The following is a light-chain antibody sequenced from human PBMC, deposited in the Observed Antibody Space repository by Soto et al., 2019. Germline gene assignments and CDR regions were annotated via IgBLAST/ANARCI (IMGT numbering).Light chain of an antibody. CDR2: EVS. CDR3: SSYTSSRYV. V-gene: IGLV2-14*01. Sequence: QSLLTQPASVSGSPGQSITISCTGTSSDVGGYNYVSWYQQHPGKAPKLMIYEVSNRPSGVSNRFSGSKSGNTASLTISGLQAEDEADYYCSSYTSSRYVFGTGTKLTVL. J-gene: IGLJ1*01. CDR1: SSDVGGYNY.